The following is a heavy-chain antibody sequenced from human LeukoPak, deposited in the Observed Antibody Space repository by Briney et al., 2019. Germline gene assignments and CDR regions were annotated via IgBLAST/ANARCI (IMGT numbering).Heavy chain of an antibody. CDR2: ISGSGGST. J-gene: IGHJ3*02. CDR1: GFTFSSHA. V-gene: IGHV3-23*01. Sequence: PGGSLRLSCAASGFTFSSHAMSWVSQAPGGGLEWVSAISGSGGSTYYTDSMKGRLTISRDNSKNTLYLQMSSLRAEDTAVYYCARDSHNSIYQPVIWGQGTMVTVSS. CDR3: ARDSHNSIYQPVI. D-gene: IGHD2/OR15-2a*01.